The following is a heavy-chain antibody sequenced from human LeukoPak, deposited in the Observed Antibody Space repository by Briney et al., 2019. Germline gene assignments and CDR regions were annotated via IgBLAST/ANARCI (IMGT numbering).Heavy chain of an antibody. CDR3: ARYSRVVTIDY. Sequence: GGSLRLSCAASGFTVSSNYMSWVRQAPGKGLEWVSVIYSGGSTYYADSVKGRFTISRDNSKNTLYLQMNSLRAEDTAVYYCARYSRVVTIDYWGQGTLVTVSS. CDR1: GFTVSSNY. CDR2: IYSGGST. V-gene: IGHV3-53*05. D-gene: IGHD3-22*01. J-gene: IGHJ4*02.